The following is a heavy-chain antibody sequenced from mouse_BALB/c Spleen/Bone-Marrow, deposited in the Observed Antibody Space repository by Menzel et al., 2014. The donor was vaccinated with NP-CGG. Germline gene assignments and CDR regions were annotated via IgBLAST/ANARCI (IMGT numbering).Heavy chain of an antibody. V-gene: IGHV1S81*02. J-gene: IGHJ4*01. CDR2: INPSNGRT. D-gene: IGHD2-3*01. CDR3: ARSDGYYPYYYAMDY. CDR1: GYTFTSYW. Sequence: QVQLQQSGAELVKPGASVKLSCKASGYTFTSYWMHWVKQRPGQGLEWIGEINPSNGRTNYNEKFKSKATLTVDKSSRTAYMQLSSLTSEDSAVYYCARSDGYYPYYYAMDYWGQGTSVTVSS.